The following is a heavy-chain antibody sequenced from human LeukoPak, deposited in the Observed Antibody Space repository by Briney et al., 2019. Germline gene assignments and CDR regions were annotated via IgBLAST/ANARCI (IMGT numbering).Heavy chain of an antibody. D-gene: IGHD2-2*01. CDR2: IYYSGST. CDR1: GGSISSSSYY. Sequence: PSETLSLTCTVSGGSISSSSYYWGWIRQPPGKGLEWIGSIYYSGSTYYNPSLKSRVTISVDTSKNQFSLKLSSVTAADTAVYYCARCAVPAALYSSYYYMDVWGKGTTVTVSS. J-gene: IGHJ6*03. CDR3: ARCAVPAALYSSYYYMDV. V-gene: IGHV4-39*01.